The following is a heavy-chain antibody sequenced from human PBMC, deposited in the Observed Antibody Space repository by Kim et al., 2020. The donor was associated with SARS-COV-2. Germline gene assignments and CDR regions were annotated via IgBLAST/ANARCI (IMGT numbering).Heavy chain of an antibody. J-gene: IGHJ4*02. CDR2: K. CDR3: ARSTVVFNFDY. Sequence: KYYADSVKGRFTISRDNSKNTLYLQMNSLRAEDTAVYYCARSTVVFNFDYWGQGTLVTVSS. D-gene: IGHD3-22*01. V-gene: IGHV3-30*01.